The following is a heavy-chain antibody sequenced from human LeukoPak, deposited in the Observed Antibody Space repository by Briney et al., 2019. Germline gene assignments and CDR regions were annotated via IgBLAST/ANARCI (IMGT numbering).Heavy chain of an antibody. CDR2: IRYDGINK. CDR3: AKVAYSGGWYFDY. Sequence: PGGSLRLSCAASGFTFSNYGLHWVRQAPGKGLEWVAFIRYDGINKDYADSLKGRFTVSRENSKNTLYLQMKSLRPEDTAVYYCAKVAYSGGWYFDYWGQGTLVTVSS. J-gene: IGHJ4*02. D-gene: IGHD6-19*01. CDR1: GFTFSNYG. V-gene: IGHV3-30*02.